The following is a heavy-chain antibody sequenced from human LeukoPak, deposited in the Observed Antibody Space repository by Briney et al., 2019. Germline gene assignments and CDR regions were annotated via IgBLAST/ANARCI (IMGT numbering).Heavy chain of an antibody. J-gene: IGHJ4*02. CDR3: ARGLYYSGWGSTRFCY. CDR1: GFAFSNYN. Sequence: PVGCLRHSCAASGFAFSNYNMHWVRQAPGKGLEWVSYISSSSSTIFYADSVKGRFTISRDNATSSLYLQMNSLREEDTAVYYGARGLYYSGWGSTRFCYWGQGTLVTVSS. CDR2: ISSSSSTI. V-gene: IGHV3-48*02. D-gene: IGHD3-10*01.